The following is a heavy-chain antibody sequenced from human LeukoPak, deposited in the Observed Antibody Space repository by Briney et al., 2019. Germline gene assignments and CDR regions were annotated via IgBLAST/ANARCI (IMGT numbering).Heavy chain of an antibody. D-gene: IGHD3-10*01. J-gene: IGHJ5*02. Sequence: SETLSLTCTVSGGSISSSSYYWGWIRQPPGKGLEWIGSIYYSGSTYYNPSLKSRVTISVDTSKNQFSLKLSSVTAADTAVYYCARVSLGKEWFGELISGFDPWGQGTLVTVSS. CDR1: GGSISSSSYY. V-gene: IGHV4-39*07. CDR2: IYYSGST. CDR3: ARVSLGKEWFGELISGFDP.